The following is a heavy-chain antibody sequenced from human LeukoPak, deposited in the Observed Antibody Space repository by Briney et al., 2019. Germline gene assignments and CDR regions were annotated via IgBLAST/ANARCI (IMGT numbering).Heavy chain of an antibody. V-gene: IGHV4-34*01. Sequence: SETLSLTCAVYGGSFSGYYWGWIRQPPGKGLEWIGSIYHSGSTYYKSSLKSRVTVSVGTSKNQFSLKLSSVTAADTAVYYCASLRERSYYARGFDYWGQGTLVTVSS. J-gene: IGHJ4*02. D-gene: IGHD1-26*01. CDR3: ASLRERSYYARGFDY. CDR2: IYHSGST. CDR1: GGSFSGYY.